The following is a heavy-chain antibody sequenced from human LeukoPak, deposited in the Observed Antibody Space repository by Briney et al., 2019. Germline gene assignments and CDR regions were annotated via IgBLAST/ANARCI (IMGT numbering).Heavy chain of an antibody. CDR2: MNPNSGNT. D-gene: IGHD6-19*01. Sequence: ASVKVSCKASGYTFTSYDINWVRQATGQGLEWMGWMNPNSGNTGCAQKFQGRVTITRNTSISTAYMELSSLRSEDTAVYYCARGVRQWLWAFDIWGQGTMVTVSS. CDR1: GYTFTSYD. J-gene: IGHJ3*02. CDR3: ARGVRQWLWAFDI. V-gene: IGHV1-8*03.